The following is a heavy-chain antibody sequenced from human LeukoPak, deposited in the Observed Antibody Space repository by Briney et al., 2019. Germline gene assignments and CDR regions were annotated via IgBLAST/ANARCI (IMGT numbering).Heavy chain of an antibody. D-gene: IGHD2-2*01. Sequence: PSETLSLTRTVSGGSISSGGYYWSWIRQHPGKGLEWIGYIYYSGSTYYNPSLKSRVTISVDTSKNQFSLKLSSVTAADTAVYYCARGQLLRGWFDPWGQGTLVTVSP. CDR2: IYYSGST. J-gene: IGHJ5*02. CDR1: GGSISSGGYY. CDR3: ARGQLLRGWFDP. V-gene: IGHV4-31*03.